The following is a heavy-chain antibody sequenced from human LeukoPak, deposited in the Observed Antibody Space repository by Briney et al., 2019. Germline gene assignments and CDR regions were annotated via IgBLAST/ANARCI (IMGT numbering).Heavy chain of an antibody. D-gene: IGHD1-7*01. V-gene: IGHV1-2*02. CDR1: GYTFTGYY. CDR2: INPNSGGT. Sequence: ASVKVSCKASGYTFTGYYMHWVRQAPGQGLEWMGWINPNSGGTNYAQKFQGRVTMTRDTSISTAYMELSRLRSDDTAVHYCARGENQISFELELRDKAFDIWGQGTMVTVSS. CDR3: ARGENQISFELELRDKAFDI. J-gene: IGHJ3*02.